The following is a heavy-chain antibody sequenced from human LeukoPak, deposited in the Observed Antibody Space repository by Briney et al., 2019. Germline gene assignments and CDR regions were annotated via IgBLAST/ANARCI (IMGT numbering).Heavy chain of an antibody. CDR3: ARDRGSSGWTDYYYYGMDV. CDR2: ISYDGSNK. D-gene: IGHD6-19*01. CDR1: GFTFSSYA. J-gene: IGHJ6*02. V-gene: IGHV3-30-3*01. Sequence: GSLRLSCAASGFTFSSYAMHWVRQAPGKGLEWVAVISYDGSNKYYADSVKGRFTISRDNSKNTLYLQMNSLRAEDTAVYYCARDRGSSGWTDYYYYGMDVWGQGTTVTVSS.